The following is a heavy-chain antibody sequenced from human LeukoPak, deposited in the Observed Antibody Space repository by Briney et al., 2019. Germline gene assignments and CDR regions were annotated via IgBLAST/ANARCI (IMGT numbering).Heavy chain of an antibody. CDR2: IYYSGST. V-gene: IGHV4-59*01. J-gene: IGHJ4*02. D-gene: IGHD1-26*01. CDR1: GGSISSYY. CDR3: ASSGSYASRFDY. Sequence: SETLSLTCTVSGGSISSYYWSWIRQPPGKGLEWIGYIYYSGSTNYNPSLKSRVTISVDTSKSQFSLKLSSVTAADTAVYYCASSGSYASRFDYWGQGTLVTVSS.